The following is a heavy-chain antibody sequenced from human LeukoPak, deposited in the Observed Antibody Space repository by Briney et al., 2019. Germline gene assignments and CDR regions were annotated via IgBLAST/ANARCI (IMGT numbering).Heavy chain of an antibody. D-gene: IGHD6-19*01. Sequence: SGTLSLTCAVFDDSIYTNKWWSWFRQPPGKGLEWIGEVSQTGTPYYDPSLTGRITISVDRSRNQFSLTLRSATAADTGVYYCASHMAVPGTRGFDDWGQGIPVTVSS. CDR1: DDSIYTNKW. CDR2: VSQTGTP. V-gene: IGHV4-4*02. CDR3: ASHMAVPGTRGFDD. J-gene: IGHJ4*02.